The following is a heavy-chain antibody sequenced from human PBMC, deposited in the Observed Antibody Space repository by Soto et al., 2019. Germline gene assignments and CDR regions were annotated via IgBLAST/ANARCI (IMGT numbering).Heavy chain of an antibody. CDR3: AGDLYSAYGMEV. Sequence: EVQLVESGGGLVQPGGSLRLSCAASGFIFSDYEMNWVRPAPGKGLEWISYISSSGSAIYYADSMKGRFTISRDNAESSLYLPMNSLRAADTAVYYWAGDLYSAYGMEVWGQGTTVTVSS. J-gene: IGHJ6*02. V-gene: IGHV3-48*03. CDR2: ISSSGSAI. D-gene: IGHD2-21*01. CDR1: GFIFSDYE.